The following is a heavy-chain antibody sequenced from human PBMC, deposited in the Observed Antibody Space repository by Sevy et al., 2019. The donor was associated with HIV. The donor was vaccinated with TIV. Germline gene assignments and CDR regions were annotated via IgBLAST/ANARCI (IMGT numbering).Heavy chain of an antibody. CDR1: GFTFTLYA. Sequence: GGSLRLSCAASGFTFTLYAIHWVRQAPGKGLEGVALISYSGTNKYYADSVKGRFTISGDDSKNTAYLQMNNLRTDDTDVYYCARVAVEYCTDDCYHRFDYWGQGTQVTVSS. CDR3: ARVAVEYCTDDCYHRFDY. V-gene: IGHV3-30-3*01. D-gene: IGHD2-21*02. J-gene: IGHJ4*02. CDR2: ISYSGTNK.